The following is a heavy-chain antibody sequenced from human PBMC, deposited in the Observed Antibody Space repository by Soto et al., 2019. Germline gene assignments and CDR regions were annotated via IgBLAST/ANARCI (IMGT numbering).Heavy chain of an antibody. CDR3: ARPWDSSSWYWFDP. V-gene: IGHV4-39*01. D-gene: IGHD6-13*01. CDR1: GGSISSSSYY. CDR2: IYYSGST. J-gene: IGHJ5*02. Sequence: QLQLQESGPGLVKPSETLSLTCTVSGGSISSSSYYWGWICQPPGKGLEWIGSIYYSGSTYYNPSLKSRVTISVDTSKNQFSLKLSSVTAADTAVYYCARPWDSSSWYWFDPWGQGTLVTVSS.